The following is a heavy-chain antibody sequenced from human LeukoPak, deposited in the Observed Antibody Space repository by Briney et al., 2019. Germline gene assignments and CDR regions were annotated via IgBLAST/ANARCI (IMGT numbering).Heavy chain of an antibody. D-gene: IGHD3-22*01. J-gene: IGHJ4*02. CDR3: AKAMIVVVITPPDY. CDR1: GFTFSSYA. Sequence: GGSLRLSCAASGFTFSSYAMSWVRQAPGKGLEWVSAISGSGGSTYYADSVKGRFTISRDNSKNTLYLRMNSLRAEDTAVYYCAKAMIVVVITPPDYWGQGTLVTVSS. CDR2: ISGSGGST. V-gene: IGHV3-23*01.